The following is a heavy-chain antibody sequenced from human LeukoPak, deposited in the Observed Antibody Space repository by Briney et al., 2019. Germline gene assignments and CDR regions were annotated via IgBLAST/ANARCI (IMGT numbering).Heavy chain of an antibody. CDR1: GFNIGTYF. CDR3: AQYGQRLAET. CDR2: MSDNGGER. D-gene: IGHD6-19*01. Sequence: GGSLRLSCAASGFNIGTYFMNWFRQGPGKGLEWVSVMSDNGGERRYADSVKGRFAISRDDSKNTLFLQMNSLRDEDTAVYFCAQYGQRLAETWGQGVLVTVSS. V-gene: IGHV3-23*01. J-gene: IGHJ5*02.